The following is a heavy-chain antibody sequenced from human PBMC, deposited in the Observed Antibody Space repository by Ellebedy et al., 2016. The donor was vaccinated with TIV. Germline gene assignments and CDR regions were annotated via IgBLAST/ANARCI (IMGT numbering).Heavy chain of an antibody. V-gene: IGHV3-15*07. J-gene: IGHJ4*02. CDR2: IKTTTGGGAT. CDR3: TTELCSSGCFPGIY. Sequence: PGGSLRLSCAASGFTFSSYSMNWVRQAPGKGLEWVGRIKTTTGGGATDYAAPVKGRFIISRDDSKNTLYLQMNSLKTEDTAVYYCTTELCSSGCFPGIYWGQGTLVTVSS. D-gene: IGHD2-15*01. CDR1: GFTFSSYS.